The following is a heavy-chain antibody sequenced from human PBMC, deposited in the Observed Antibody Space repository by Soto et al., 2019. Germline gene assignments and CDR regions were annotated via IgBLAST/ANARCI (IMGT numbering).Heavy chain of an antibody. CDR2: INPSGGST. D-gene: IGHD3-22*01. Sequence: ASVKVSCKASGYTFTSYYMHWVRQAPGQGLEWMGIINPSGGSTSYAQKFQGRVTMTRDTSTSTGNMELSSLRSEDTAVYYCASHYDSSGYYYRGLDYWGQGTLVTVSS. CDR3: ASHYDSSGYYYRGLDY. CDR1: GYTFTSYY. J-gene: IGHJ4*02. V-gene: IGHV1-46*01.